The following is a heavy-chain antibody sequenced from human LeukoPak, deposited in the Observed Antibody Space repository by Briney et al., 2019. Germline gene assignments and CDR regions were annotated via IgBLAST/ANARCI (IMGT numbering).Heavy chain of an antibody. CDR2: IKQDDNEA. CDR1: GLTFSNYW. V-gene: IGHV3-7*01. J-gene: IGHJ4*02. Sequence: GGSLRLSCAASGLTFSNYWMGWVRQAPGKGLEWVANIKQDDNEAYYVDSVKGRFTISRDNSKNTLYLQMNSLRAEDTAVYYCARYADSFATGDDNFDYWGQGTLVTVSS. D-gene: IGHD7-27*01. CDR3: ARYADSFATGDDNFDY.